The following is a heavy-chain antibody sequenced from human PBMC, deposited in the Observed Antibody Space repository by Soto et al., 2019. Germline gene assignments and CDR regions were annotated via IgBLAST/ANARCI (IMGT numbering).Heavy chain of an antibody. V-gene: IGHV3-7*03. Sequence: GGSLRLSCAASGFTFSSYSMSWVRQAPGKGLEWVATIKQDGSETYYVDSVKGRFTISRDNAKNSLYLQMNSLRAEDTAVYYCAREYSGSSRTYCYYYDMDVWGQGTTVTVSS. CDR1: GFTFSSYS. CDR3: AREYSGSSRTYCYYYDMDV. J-gene: IGHJ6*02. CDR2: IKQDGSET. D-gene: IGHD6-6*01.